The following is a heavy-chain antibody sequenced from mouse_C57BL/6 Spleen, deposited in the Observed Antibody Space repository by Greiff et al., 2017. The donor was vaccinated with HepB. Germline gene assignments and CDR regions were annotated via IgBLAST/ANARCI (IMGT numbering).Heavy chain of an antibody. CDR2: INPNNGGT. Sequence: EVKLQESGPELVKPGASVKIPCKASGYTFTDYNMDWVKQSHGKSLEWIGDINPNNGGTIYNQKFKGKATLTVDKSSSTAYMELRSLTSEDTAVYYCARSSYLLLRDYAMDYWGQGTSVTVSS. CDR1: GYTFTDYN. V-gene: IGHV1-18*01. D-gene: IGHD1-1*01. CDR3: ARSSYLLLRDYAMDY. J-gene: IGHJ4*01.